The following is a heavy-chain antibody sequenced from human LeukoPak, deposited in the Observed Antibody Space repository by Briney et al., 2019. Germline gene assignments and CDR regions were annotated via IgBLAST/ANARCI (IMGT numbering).Heavy chain of an antibody. D-gene: IGHD6-25*01. CDR1: GFTFDDYA. CDR3: AKSRLATLRYWYFDL. Sequence: GGSLRLSCAASGFTFDDYAMHWVRQAPGKGLEWVSGVRWNSETKAYADSVKGRFTISRDNAKNYLYLQMDSLRPEDTALYFCAKSRLATLRYWYFDLWGRGALVTVSS. J-gene: IGHJ2*01. CDR2: VRWNSETK. V-gene: IGHV3-9*01.